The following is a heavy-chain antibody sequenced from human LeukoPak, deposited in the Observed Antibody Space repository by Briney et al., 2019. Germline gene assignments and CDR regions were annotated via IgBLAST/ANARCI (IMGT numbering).Heavy chain of an antibody. CDR3: AREVGGGASGQ. Sequence: GGSLRLSCAASGFTFSSYAMTWVRQAPGKGLEWVSVIYSDGTISYADSVKGRFTISRDNSENTLYLQMNSLRVEDTAVYYCAREVGGGASGQWGQGTLVTVSS. J-gene: IGHJ4*02. D-gene: IGHD3-16*01. CDR2: IYSDGTI. V-gene: IGHV3-66*01. CDR1: GFTFSSYA.